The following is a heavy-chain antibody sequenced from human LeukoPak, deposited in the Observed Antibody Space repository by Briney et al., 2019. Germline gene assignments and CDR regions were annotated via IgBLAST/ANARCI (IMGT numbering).Heavy chain of an antibody. CDR1: GFTLSSYS. CDR3: ARDPAQLLLDY. J-gene: IGHJ4*02. CDR2: ISSSSSTI. Sequence: PWGSLRLSCAASGFTLSSYSMNWVRQAPGKGLEWVSYISSSSSTIYYADSVKGRFTISRDNAKNSLYLQMNSLRAEDTAVYYCARDPAQLLLDYWGQGTLVTVSS. V-gene: IGHV3-48*04. D-gene: IGHD2-2*01.